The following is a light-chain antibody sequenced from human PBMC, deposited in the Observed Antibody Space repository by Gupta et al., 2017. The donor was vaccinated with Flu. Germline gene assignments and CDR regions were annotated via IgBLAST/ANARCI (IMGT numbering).Light chain of an antibody. Sequence: DIQVTQSPSSLSVSVGDRVTITCRASQDISTRLAWYLQTPGNAPKLLLYASYNLKNGVPSRFSGSGSGTDFTLTITGLQPEDFGTYFCQRVNSFPHTFGPGTKMDIK. CDR2: ASY. CDR3: QRVNSFPHT. J-gene: IGKJ2*01. CDR1: QDISTR. V-gene: IGKV1-12*01.